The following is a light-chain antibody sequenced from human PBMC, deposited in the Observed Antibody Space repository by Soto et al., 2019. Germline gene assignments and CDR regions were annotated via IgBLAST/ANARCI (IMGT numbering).Light chain of an antibody. J-gene: IGKJ5*01. CDR3: QQYNNWPPIT. V-gene: IGKV3-20*01. Sequence: EIVLTQSPGTLSLSPGERATLSCRASQGVNSNSLAWYQQKPGQAPRLLMYAAANRATGIPDRFSGSGSGTDFTLTISRLEPEDFAVYYCQQYNNWPPITFGQGTRLEIK. CDR1: QGVNSNS. CDR2: AAA.